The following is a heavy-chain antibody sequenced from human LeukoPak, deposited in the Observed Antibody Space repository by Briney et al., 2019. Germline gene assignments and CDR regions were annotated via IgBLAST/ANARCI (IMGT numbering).Heavy chain of an antibody. CDR3: ARGPDIVVVPAAIPSRFDP. D-gene: IGHD2-2*02. J-gene: IGHJ5*02. CDR1: GGSISSGGYS. Sequence: PSETLSLTCTVSGGSISSGGYSWSWIRQHPGKGLEWIGYIYYSGSTYYNPSLKSRVTISVDTSKNQFSLRLSSVTAADTAVYYCARGPDIVVVPAAIPSRFDPWGQGTLVTVSS. CDR2: IYYSGST. V-gene: IGHV4-31*03.